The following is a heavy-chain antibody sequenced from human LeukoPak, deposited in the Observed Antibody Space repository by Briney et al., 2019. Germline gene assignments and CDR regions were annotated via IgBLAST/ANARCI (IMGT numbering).Heavy chain of an antibody. CDR1: GFTFSGSA. Sequence: PGGSLKLSCADSGFTFSGSAMHWVRQASGKGLEWVGRIRSKANSYATAYAASVKGRFTISRDDSKNTAYLQMNSLKTEDTAVYYCTRSWEDTAMAQRLRYYYYGMDVWGQGTTVTVSS. D-gene: IGHD5-18*01. J-gene: IGHJ6*02. CDR2: IRSKANSYAT. CDR3: TRSWEDTAMAQRLRYYYYGMDV. V-gene: IGHV3-73*01.